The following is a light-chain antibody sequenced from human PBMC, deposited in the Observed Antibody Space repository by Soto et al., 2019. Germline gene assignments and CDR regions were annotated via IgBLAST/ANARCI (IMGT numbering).Light chain of an antibody. Sequence: QSVLNQPASVSGSPGQSITISCTGNSSDVGGYNYVSWYQQHPGKAPKLMIYDVSNRPSGVSNRFSGSKSGNTASLTISGLQAEDEADYYCSSYTSSSTLYVSGTGTKVTVL. CDR1: SSDVGGYNY. CDR2: DVS. V-gene: IGLV2-14*01. CDR3: SSYTSSSTLYV. J-gene: IGLJ1*01.